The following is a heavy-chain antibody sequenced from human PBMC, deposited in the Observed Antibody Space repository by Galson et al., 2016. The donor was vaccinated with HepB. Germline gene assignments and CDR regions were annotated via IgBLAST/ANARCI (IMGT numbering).Heavy chain of an antibody. CDR3: ARDPITTTITVVVRPFDY. CDR1: GYSFASYG. V-gene: IGHV1-18*01. Sequence: SVKVSCKASGYSFASYGISWVRQAPGQGLEWMGWISAYDGKTNYAQKFQDRVTMTTDTSTNTAYMELKSLTSDETAVYFCARDPITTTITVVVRPFDYWGQGTLVTVSS. D-gene: IGHD1-14*01. CDR2: ISAYDGKT. J-gene: IGHJ4*02.